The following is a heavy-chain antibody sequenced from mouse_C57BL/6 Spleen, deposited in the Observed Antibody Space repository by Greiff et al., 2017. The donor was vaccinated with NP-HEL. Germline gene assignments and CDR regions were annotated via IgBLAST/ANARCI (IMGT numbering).Heavy chain of an antibody. J-gene: IGHJ2*01. CDR2: IWSGGST. D-gene: IGHD2-5*01. CDR3: ARNSGWDSNFYFYYFDY. Sequence: VKLVESGPGLVQPSQCLSITCTVSGFSLTSYGVHWVRQSPGKGLEWLGVIWSGGSTDYNAAFISRLSISKDNSKSQVFFKMNSLQADDTAIYYCARNSGWDSNFYFYYFDYWGQGTTLTVSS. CDR1: GFSLTSYG. V-gene: IGHV2-2*01.